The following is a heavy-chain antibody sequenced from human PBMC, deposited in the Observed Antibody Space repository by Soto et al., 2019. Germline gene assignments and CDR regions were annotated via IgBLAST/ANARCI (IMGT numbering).Heavy chain of an antibody. Sequence: QVQLQESGPGLVKPSGTLSLTCAVSGGSISSSNWWSWVRQPPGKGLEWIGEIYHSGSTNYNPSXKSRVTISVDXXKXHXYLKLSSVTAADTAVYYCARGLLPGYGDYDGDAFDIWGQGTMVTVSS. CDR3: ARGLLPGYGDYDGDAFDI. J-gene: IGHJ3*02. CDR1: GGSISSSNW. D-gene: IGHD4-17*01. CDR2: IYHSGST. V-gene: IGHV4-4*02.